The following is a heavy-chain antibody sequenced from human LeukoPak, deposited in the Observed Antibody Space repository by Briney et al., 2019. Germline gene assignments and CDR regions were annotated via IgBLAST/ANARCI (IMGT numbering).Heavy chain of an antibody. Sequence: GGSLRLSCAASGFTFSSYTMNWVRQAPGKGPEWVSYISSRSSTIYYADSVKGRFTISRDNAKNSLYLQMNSLRGEDAAVYYCARDWALAFDYWGQGTLVTVSS. V-gene: IGHV3-48*04. D-gene: IGHD3-16*01. CDR1: GFTFSSYT. J-gene: IGHJ4*02. CDR3: ARDWALAFDY. CDR2: ISSRSSTI.